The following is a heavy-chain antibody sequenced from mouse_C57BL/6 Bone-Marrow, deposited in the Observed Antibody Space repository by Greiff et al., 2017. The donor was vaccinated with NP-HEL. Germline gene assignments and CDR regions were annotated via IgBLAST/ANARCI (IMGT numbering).Heavy chain of an antibody. CDR3: ARNPRYYYGSSYGYFDV. J-gene: IGHJ1*03. Sequence: QVQLQQSGPGLVQPSQSLSITCTVSGFSLTSYGVHWVRQSPGKGLEWLGVIWSGGSTDYNAAFISRLSISKDNSKSQVFFKMNSLQADDTAIYYCARNPRYYYGSSYGYFDVWGTGTTVTVSS. D-gene: IGHD1-1*01. CDR2: IWSGGST. V-gene: IGHV2-2*01. CDR1: GFSLTSYG.